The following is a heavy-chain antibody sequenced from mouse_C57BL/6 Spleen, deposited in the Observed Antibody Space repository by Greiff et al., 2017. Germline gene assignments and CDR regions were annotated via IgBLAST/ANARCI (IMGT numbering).Heavy chain of an antibody. D-gene: IGHD1-1*01. Sequence: QVQLQQPGAELVMPGASVKLSCKASGYTFTSYWMHWVKQRPGQGLEWIGEIDPSDSYTNYNQKFKGKSTLTVDKSSSTAYMQLSSLTSEDSAVYYCARSPPDYGSTYWDFDVWGTGTTVTVSS. CDR2: IDPSDSYT. CDR3: ARSPPDYGSTYWDFDV. V-gene: IGHV1-69*01. J-gene: IGHJ1*03. CDR1: GYTFTSYW.